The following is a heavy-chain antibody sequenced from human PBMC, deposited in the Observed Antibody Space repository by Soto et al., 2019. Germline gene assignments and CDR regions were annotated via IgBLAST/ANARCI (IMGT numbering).Heavy chain of an antibody. J-gene: IGHJ6*02. V-gene: IGHV3-21*01. CDR3: ARETYYDFWSGYSGPDV. Sequence: WGALIVSCAASGFTFSIYSMNWVRQAPGKGLEWVSSISSSSSYIYYADSVKGRFTISRDNAKNSLYLQMNSLRAEDTAVYYCARETYYDFWSGYSGPDVWGQGTTVTVSS. CDR2: ISSSSSYI. D-gene: IGHD3-3*01. CDR1: GFTFSIYS.